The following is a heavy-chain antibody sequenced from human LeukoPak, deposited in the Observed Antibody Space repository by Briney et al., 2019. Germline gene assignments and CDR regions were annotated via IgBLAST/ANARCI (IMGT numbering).Heavy chain of an antibody. CDR1: GFTFSSHS. V-gene: IGHV3-48*01. CDR3: AREDWVGSYREVDY. Sequence: GGSLRLSCAASGFTFSSHSMIWVRQAPSEGLEWVSHISSSSSTIYYADSVKGRFTISRDNAKSSLYLQMNSLRADDTAVYYCAREDWVGSYREVDYWGQGTLVTVSS. J-gene: IGHJ4*02. D-gene: IGHD1-26*01. CDR2: ISSSSSTI.